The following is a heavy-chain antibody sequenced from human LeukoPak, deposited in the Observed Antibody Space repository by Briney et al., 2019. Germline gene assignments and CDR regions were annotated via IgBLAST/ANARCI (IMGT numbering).Heavy chain of an antibody. D-gene: IGHD6-13*01. J-gene: IGHJ6*02. CDR3: ARGAARDYYYYGMDV. V-gene: IGHV3-11*01. Sequence: GGSLRLSCAVSGFTFSDYYMSWIRQAPRKGLEWVSYISSSGTTIYYTDSVKGRFTISRDNAKNSLYLQMNSLRAEDTAVYYCARGAARDYYYYGMDVWGQGTTVTVSS. CDR1: GFTFSDYY. CDR2: ISSSGTTI.